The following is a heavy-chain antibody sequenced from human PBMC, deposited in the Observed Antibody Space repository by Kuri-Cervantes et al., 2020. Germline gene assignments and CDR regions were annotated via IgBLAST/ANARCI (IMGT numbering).Heavy chain of an antibody. CDR2: ISAYNGNT. CDR1: GYTFTSYG. J-gene: IGHJ4*02. V-gene: IGHV1-18*01. Sequence: ASVKGSCKASGYTFTSYGISWVRQAPGQGLEWMGWISAYNGNTNYAQKLQGRVTMTTDTSTSTAYMELRSLRSDDTAVYYCARDLFPTAMVTGLDYWGQGTLVTVSS. CDR3: ARDLFPTAMVTGLDY. D-gene: IGHD5-18*01.